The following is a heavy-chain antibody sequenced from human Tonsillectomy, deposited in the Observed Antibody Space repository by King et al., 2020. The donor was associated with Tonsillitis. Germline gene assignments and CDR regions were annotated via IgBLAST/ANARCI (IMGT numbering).Heavy chain of an antibody. CDR1: GFTFSTYA. Sequence: VQLVESGGDLVQPGGSLRLSCAASGFTFSTYAMAWVRQAPGKGLEWVSGISSSGGSTYYADSVRGRFTISRDISKNTLYLQMNSLRPEDTAVYYCAKKSRHDDFDFWGQGTLVTVSS. J-gene: IGHJ4*02. D-gene: IGHD1-1*01. V-gene: IGHV3-23*04. CDR3: AKKSRHDDFDF. CDR2: ISSSGGST.